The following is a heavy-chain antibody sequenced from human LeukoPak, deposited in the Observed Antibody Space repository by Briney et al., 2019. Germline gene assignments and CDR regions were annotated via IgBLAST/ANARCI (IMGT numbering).Heavy chain of an antibody. CDR3: ARYCSGCSCYKFFDY. J-gene: IGHJ4*02. V-gene: IGHV4-59*11. CDR2: INYSGST. CDR1: GGSLSRQH. D-gene: IGHD2-15*01. Sequence: SETQSLPCTVSGGSLSRQHGGCMRQPPGKALVGIGYINYSGSTNYNPASNSRVTISVNTSKKQFSLKLSSVAAADTVVYYCARYCSGCSCYKFFDYWGQGTLVTVSS.